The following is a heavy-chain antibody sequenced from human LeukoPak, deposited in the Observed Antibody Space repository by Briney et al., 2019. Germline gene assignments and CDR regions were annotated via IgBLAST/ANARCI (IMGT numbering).Heavy chain of an antibody. CDR2: ISGSGGST. CDR3: AKDAWYSSSSDY. Sequence: PGGSLRLSCAASGFTFTNFSMHWVRQAPGKGLEWVSAISGSGGSTYYADSVKGRFTISRDNSKNTLYLQMNSLRAEDTAVYYCAKDAWYSSSSDYWGQGTLVTVSS. V-gene: IGHV3-23*01. D-gene: IGHD6-6*01. CDR1: GFTFTNFS. J-gene: IGHJ4*02.